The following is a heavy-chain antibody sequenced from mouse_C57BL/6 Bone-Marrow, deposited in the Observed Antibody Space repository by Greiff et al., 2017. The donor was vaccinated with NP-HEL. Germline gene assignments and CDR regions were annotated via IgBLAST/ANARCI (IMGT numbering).Heavy chain of an antibody. Sequence: VKVVESGPGLVAPSQSLSMTCTVSGFSLTSYGVSWVRQPPGKGLEWMGVIWADGSTTYYSPLISSLTISTDNSKCQASLKLNSLQTDDTATYYCATYYDYDRLAYWGQGTLVTVSA. V-gene: IGHV2-3*01. CDR1: GFSLTSYG. D-gene: IGHD2-4*01. CDR2: IWADGST. CDR3: ATYYDYDRLAY. J-gene: IGHJ3*01.